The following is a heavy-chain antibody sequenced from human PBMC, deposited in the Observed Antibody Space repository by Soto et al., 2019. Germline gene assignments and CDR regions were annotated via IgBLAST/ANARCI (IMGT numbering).Heavy chain of an antibody. CDR2: IYHSGST. V-gene: IGHV4-4*02. CDR1: GGSISSSNW. J-gene: IGHJ6*02. Sequence: SETLSLTCAVSGGSISSSNWWSWVRQPPGKGLEWIGEIYHSGSTNYNPSLKSRVTISVDKSKNQFSLKLSSVTAADTAVYYCERAVRALDYYYGMDVWGQGTTVTVYS. CDR3: ERAVRALDYYYGMDV. D-gene: IGHD2-2*01.